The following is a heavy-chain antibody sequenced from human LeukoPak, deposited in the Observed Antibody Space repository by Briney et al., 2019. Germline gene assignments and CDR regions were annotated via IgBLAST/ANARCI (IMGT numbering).Heavy chain of an antibody. CDR3: ARTAMVTYPYYYYYMDV. Sequence: ASVKVSCKASGYTFIGYYMHWVRQAPGQGLEWMGWINPNSGGTNYAQKFQGRVTMTRDTSISTAYMELSRLRSDDTAVYYCARTAMVTYPYYYYYMDVWGRGTTVTVSS. D-gene: IGHD5-18*01. J-gene: IGHJ6*03. V-gene: IGHV1-2*02. CDR2: INPNSGGT. CDR1: GYTFIGYY.